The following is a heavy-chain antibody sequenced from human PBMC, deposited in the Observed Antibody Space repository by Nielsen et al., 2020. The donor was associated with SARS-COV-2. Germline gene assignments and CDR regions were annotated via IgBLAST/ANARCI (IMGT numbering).Heavy chain of an antibody. CDR3: ARDRVDPSGMDV. CDR1: GYTFTSYD. D-gene: IGHD2-15*01. Sequence: SVKVSCKASGYTFTSYDISWVRQAPGQGLEWMGGIIPIFGTANYAQKFQGRVTITADESTSTAYMELSSLRSEDTAVYYCARDRVDPSGMDVWGQGTTVTVSS. V-gene: IGHV1-69*13. J-gene: IGHJ6*02. CDR2: IIPIFGTA.